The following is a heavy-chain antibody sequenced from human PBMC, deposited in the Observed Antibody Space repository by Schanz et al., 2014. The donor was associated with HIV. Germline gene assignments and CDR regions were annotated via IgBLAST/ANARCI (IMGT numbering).Heavy chain of an antibody. J-gene: IGHJ5*02. V-gene: IGHV1-69*06. CDR1: GGTFRSFA. D-gene: IGHD3-22*01. CDR2: IIPLFGTT. CDR3: ARKWFNWLDP. Sequence: QVQLVQSGTEVKKPGSSVKVSCKPSGGTFRSFAISWVRQAPGQGLEWMGGIIPLFGTTNYAQKFQGRVTMTRDTSTSTVYMELSSLRSEDTAVYFCARKWFNWLDPWGQGAQVIVSP.